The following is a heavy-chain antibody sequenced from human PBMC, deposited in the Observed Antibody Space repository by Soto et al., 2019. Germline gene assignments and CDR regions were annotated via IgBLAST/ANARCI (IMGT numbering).Heavy chain of an antibody. CDR2: IKQDGSEK. D-gene: IGHD6-19*01. CDR3: ARVRSGWDQRRHYWYFDL. Sequence: GGSLRLSCAASGFTFSSYWMSWVRQAPGKGLEWVANIKQDGSEKYYVDSVKGRFTISRDNAKNSLYLQMNSLSAEDTAVYYCARVRSGWDQRRHYWYFDLWGRGTLVTVSS. CDR1: GFTFSSYW. V-gene: IGHV3-7*01. J-gene: IGHJ2*01.